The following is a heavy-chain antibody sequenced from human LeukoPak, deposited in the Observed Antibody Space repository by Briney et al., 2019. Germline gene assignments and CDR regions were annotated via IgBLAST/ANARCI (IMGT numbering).Heavy chain of an antibody. V-gene: IGHV4-59*08. CDR1: GASLSSYY. Sequence: SETLSLTCTVSGASLSSYYWSWLRLPPGKGLEWIGSIYYSGVTNFNPSLKRRIAMSVDTSRNLFSLKLSSVTAADTAVYYCARREGSHYSVDIWGQGTTVTVSS. CDR2: IYYSGVT. D-gene: IGHD5-12*01. J-gene: IGHJ6*02. CDR3: ARREGSHYSVDI.